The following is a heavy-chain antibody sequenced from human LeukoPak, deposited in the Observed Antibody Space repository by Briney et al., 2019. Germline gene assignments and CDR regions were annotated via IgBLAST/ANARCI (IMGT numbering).Heavy chain of an antibody. Sequence: SETLSLTCTVSGGSISSYYWSWIRQPPGKGLEWIGYIYYSGSTNYNPSLKSRVTISVDTSKNQFSLKLSSVTAADTAVYYCARGGYYDSSGYPVGYWGQGTLVTVSS. J-gene: IGHJ4*02. CDR1: GGSISSYY. CDR3: ARGGYYDSSGYPVGY. V-gene: IGHV4-59*01. D-gene: IGHD3-22*01. CDR2: IYYSGST.